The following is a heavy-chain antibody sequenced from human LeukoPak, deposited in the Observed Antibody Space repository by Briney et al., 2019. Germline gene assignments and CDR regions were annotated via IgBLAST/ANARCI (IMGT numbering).Heavy chain of an antibody. Sequence: GGSLRLSCAASGFTFSSYAMHWVRQAPGKGLEWVAVISYDGSNKYYADSVKGRFTISRDNSKNTLYLQMNSLRAEDTAVYYCARFPEGPCTSCYTGAFDYWGQGTLVTVSS. CDR2: ISYDGSNK. V-gene: IGHV3-30-3*01. CDR1: GFTFSSYA. CDR3: ARFPEGPCTSCYTGAFDY. J-gene: IGHJ4*02. D-gene: IGHD2-2*02.